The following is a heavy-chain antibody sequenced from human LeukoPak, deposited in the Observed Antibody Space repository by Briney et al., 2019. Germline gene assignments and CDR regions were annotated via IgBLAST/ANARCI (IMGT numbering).Heavy chain of an antibody. Sequence: ASVKVSCKASGYTFTSYAMNWVRQAPGQGLEWMGWINTNTGNPTYAQGFTGRFVLSLDTSVSTAYLQISSLKAEDTAVYYCARVLPRIAVAGGNDYWGQGTLVTVSS. V-gene: IGHV7-4-1*02. CDR2: INTNTGNP. J-gene: IGHJ4*02. CDR3: ARVLPRIAVAGGNDY. CDR1: GYTFTSYA. D-gene: IGHD6-19*01.